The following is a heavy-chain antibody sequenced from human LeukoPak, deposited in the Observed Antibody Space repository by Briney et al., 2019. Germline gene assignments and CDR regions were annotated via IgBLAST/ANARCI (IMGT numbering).Heavy chain of an antibody. CDR3: ARGPFNDAFDI. V-gene: IGHV4-31*03. CDR1: GGSISSGGYY. J-gene: IGHJ3*02. D-gene: IGHD2/OR15-2a*01. CDR2: IYYSGST. Sequence: PSETLSLTCTVSGGSISSGGYYWSWIRQHPGKGLGWIGYIYYSGSTYYNPSLKSRVTISVDTSKNQFSLKLSSVTAADTAVYYYARGPFNDAFDIWGQGTMVTVSS.